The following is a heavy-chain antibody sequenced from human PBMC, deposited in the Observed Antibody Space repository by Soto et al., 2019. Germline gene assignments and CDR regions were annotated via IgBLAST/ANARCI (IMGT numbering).Heavy chain of an antibody. J-gene: IGHJ3*02. V-gene: IGHV4-31*03. CDR1: GGSISSGGYY. D-gene: IGHD3-10*01. CDR2: IYYSGST. CDR3: ARVGSYHSTAFDI. Sequence: LSLTCTVSGGSISSGGYYWSRIRQHPGKGLEWIGNIYYSGSTYYNPSLKSRVTISVDTSKNQFSLKLSSVTAADTAVYYCARVGSYHSTAFDIWGQGTMVTVS.